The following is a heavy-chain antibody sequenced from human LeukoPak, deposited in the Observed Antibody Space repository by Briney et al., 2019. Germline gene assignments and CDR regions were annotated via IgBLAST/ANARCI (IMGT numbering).Heavy chain of an antibody. Sequence: GGSLRLSCAASGFTFGTYAMTWVRQAPGKGLEWLSGISDSGGSTYYADSVKGRFTISRDNSKNTLYLQMNSLRAEDTAVYYCARDSSDYYYFDYWGQGTLVTVSS. J-gene: IGHJ4*02. CDR3: ARDSSDYYYFDY. D-gene: IGHD3-22*01. CDR1: GFTFGTYA. V-gene: IGHV3-23*01. CDR2: ISDSGGST.